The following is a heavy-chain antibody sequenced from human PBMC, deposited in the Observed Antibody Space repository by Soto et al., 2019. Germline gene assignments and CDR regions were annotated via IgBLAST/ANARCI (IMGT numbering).Heavy chain of an antibody. CDR1: GFSFSNFT. J-gene: IGHJ6*02. D-gene: IGHD1-20*01. Sequence: EVQLVESGGGLVKPGGSLRLSCAASGFSFSNFTMNWVRQAPGKGLEWVSSIDTGTAFMFYADSVTGRFTISRDNSKKSVYLQRISLRAEDTAVYYCARETGSYSWNDGLMDVWGQGTTVTGSS. CDR2: IDTGTAFM. V-gene: IGHV3-21*01. CDR3: ARETGSYSWNDGLMDV.